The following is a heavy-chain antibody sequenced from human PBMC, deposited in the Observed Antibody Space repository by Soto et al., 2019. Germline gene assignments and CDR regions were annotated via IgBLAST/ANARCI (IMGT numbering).Heavy chain of an antibody. D-gene: IGHD2-15*01. CDR1: GFTFSSYG. Sequence: GGSLRLSCAASGFTFSSYGLRWFRQAPGKGLQWGVGISYDGSNTYYADSVKGRITISRDNSKNPLSLQMTSLSAADTAVYYCAKYSVSCYAYYYYYYGMDVWGQGTTVTVSS. CDR3: AKYSVSCYAYYYYYYGMDV. CDR2: ISYDGSNT. J-gene: IGHJ6*02. V-gene: IGHV3-30*18.